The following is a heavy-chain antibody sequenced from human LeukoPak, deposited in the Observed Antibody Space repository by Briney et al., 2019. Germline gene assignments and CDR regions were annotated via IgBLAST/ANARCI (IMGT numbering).Heavy chain of an antibody. D-gene: IGHD3-22*01. CDR1: GGSFSGYY. CDR2: IHHSGST. V-gene: IGHV4-34*01. Sequence: SETLSLTCAVYGGSFSGYYWSWIRPPPGKGLEWSGSIHHSGSTYYNPSLKSRVTISVDTSKNQFSLKLSSVTAADTAVYYCARDYHYDSSGYYTLPYYFDYWGQGTLVTVSS. J-gene: IGHJ4*02. CDR3: ARDYHYDSSGYYTLPYYFDY.